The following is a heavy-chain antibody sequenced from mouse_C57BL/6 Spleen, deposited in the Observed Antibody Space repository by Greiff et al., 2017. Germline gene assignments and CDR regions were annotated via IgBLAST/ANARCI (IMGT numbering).Heavy chain of an antibody. CDR1: GFTFSDYY. Sequence: EVMLVESEGGLVQPGSSMKLSCTASGFTFSDYYMAWVRQVPEKGLEWVANINYDGSSTYYLASLKSRFIISRDNAKNILDLQMSSLKSEDTATYYCARDRYYYGSSPYWYFDVWGTGTTVTVSS. CDR2: INYDGSST. V-gene: IGHV5-16*01. D-gene: IGHD1-1*01. CDR3: ARDRYYYGSSPYWYFDV. J-gene: IGHJ1*03.